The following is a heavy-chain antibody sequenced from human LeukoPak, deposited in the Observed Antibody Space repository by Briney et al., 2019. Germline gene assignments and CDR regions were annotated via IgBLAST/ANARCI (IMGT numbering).Heavy chain of an antibody. CDR2: ISGSGSTT. CDR3: ARHFPIMTSWWELRHYGMDV. V-gene: IGHV3-23*01. J-gene: IGHJ6*02. D-gene: IGHD1-26*01. Sequence: GGSLRLSCAASGFTFSSYAMSWVRQAPGKGLEWVSTISGSGSTTYFADSVKGRFTISRDNSKNTLYLQMSSLRAEDTAVYYCARHFPIMTSWWELRHYGMDVWGQGTTVTVSS. CDR1: GFTFSSYA.